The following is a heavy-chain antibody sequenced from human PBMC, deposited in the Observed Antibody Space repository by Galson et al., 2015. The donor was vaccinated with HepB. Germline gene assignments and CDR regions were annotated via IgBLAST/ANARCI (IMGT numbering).Heavy chain of an antibody. Sequence: SLRLSCAASGFTFSSYSMNWVRQAPGKGLEWVSYISSSSSTIYYADSVKGRFTISRDNAKNSLYLQMNSLRDEDTAVYYCAREIGIPESETYYYDSNGYLDAFDIWGQGTMVTVSS. CDR2: ISSSSSTI. CDR3: AREIGIPESETYYYDSNGYLDAFDI. V-gene: IGHV3-48*02. D-gene: IGHD3-22*01. J-gene: IGHJ3*02. CDR1: GFTFSSYS.